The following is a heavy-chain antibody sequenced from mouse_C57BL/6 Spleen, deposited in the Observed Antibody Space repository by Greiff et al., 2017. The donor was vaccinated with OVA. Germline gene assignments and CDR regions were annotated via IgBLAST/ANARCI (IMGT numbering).Heavy chain of an antibody. D-gene: IGHD4-1*01. CDR3: ASWGLGPSWCFDV. CDR1: GYTFTSSW. V-gene: IGHV1-53*01. J-gene: IGHJ1*03. CDR2: INPSNGGT. Sequence: QVQLQQPGTELVKPGASVKLSCKASGYTFTSSWMHWVKQRPGQGLEWIGNINPSNGGTNYNEQFKSKATLTVDKSSSTAYMQLSSRTSEDAAVYYCASWGLGPSWCFDVWGTGTTVTVSS.